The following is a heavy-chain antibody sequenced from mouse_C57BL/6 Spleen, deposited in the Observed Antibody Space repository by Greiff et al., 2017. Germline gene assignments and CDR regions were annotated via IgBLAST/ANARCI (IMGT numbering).Heavy chain of an antibody. J-gene: IGHJ2*01. CDR3: ANKKVCYDRYPYYFDY. Sequence: VQLQQSGPGLVAPSQSLSITCTVSGFSLTSYAISWVRQPPGKGLEWLGVIWTGGGTTYNSALNSSMNISKDNSKSQVFLKMNSLQSDETARYYGANKKVCYDRYPYYFDYWGQGTTLTVSS. CDR1: GFSLTSYA. D-gene: IGHD2-3*01. CDR2: IWTGGGT. V-gene: IGHV2-9-1*01.